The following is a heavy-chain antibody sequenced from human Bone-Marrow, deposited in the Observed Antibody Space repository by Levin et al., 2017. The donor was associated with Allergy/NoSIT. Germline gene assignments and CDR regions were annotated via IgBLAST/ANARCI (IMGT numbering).Heavy chain of an antibody. CDR1: GFTFTAYA. Sequence: GGSLRLSCEASGFTFTAYAMSWVRQAPGKGLEWVSSISGRGDSSWYADSVKGRFTISRDNSHNTLYLQMNSLRAEDTAVYCCGEGRDYDIWTGYYSGEGMDVWGQGTTVTVSS. J-gene: IGHJ6*02. V-gene: IGHV3-23*01. CDR2: ISGRGDSS. CDR3: GEGRDYDIWTGYYSGEGMDV. D-gene: IGHD3-9*01.